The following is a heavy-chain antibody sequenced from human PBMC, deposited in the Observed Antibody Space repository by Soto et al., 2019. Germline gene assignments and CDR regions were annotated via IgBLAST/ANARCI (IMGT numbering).Heavy chain of an antibody. CDR1: GFTFCSYG. CDR2: ISYDGSIK. J-gene: IGHJ4*02. D-gene: IGHD6-19*01. Sequence: QVQLVESGGGVVQPGRSLRLSCAASGFTFCSYGMHWVRQAPGKGLEWVAVISYDGSIKYYADSVKGRFTISRDNSKNTLFLHMNSLRAEDTAVYYCAKEYSSGWYYFDYWGQGTLVTVSS. V-gene: IGHV3-30*18. CDR3: AKEYSSGWYYFDY.